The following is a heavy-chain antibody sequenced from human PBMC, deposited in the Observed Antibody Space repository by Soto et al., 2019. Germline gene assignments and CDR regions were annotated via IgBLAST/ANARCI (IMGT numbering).Heavy chain of an antibody. CDR1: GFAFGGFT. V-gene: IGHV3-23*01. D-gene: IGHD6-13*01. CDR3: TRGGVGTTGSCDF. Sequence: VQVLESGGGLVQPGGSLRLSCSVSGFAFGGFTMTWVRQAPGKGLEWVSSISGSAARTYYADSVQGRFTISRDNSKSTLYLQMHSLRVEDTAEYFCTRGGVGTTGSCDFWGQGTLVAVSS. CDR2: ISGSAART. J-gene: IGHJ4*02.